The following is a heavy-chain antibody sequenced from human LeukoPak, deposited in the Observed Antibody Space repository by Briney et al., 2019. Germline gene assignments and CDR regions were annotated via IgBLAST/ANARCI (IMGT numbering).Heavy chain of an antibody. D-gene: IGHD4-17*01. CDR2: GFYSGSA. J-gene: IGHJ4*02. Sequence: SETLSLTCTVSGGSISGSSYYWAWIRQPPGKGLEWIASGFYSGSAYYNPSLKSRLTIFVDTSKNQFPLDLSSVTAADPAVYYCARLRGAMTPVTSDFDYWGQGILVTVSS. CDR3: ARLRGAMTPVTSDFDY. CDR1: GGSISGSSYY. V-gene: IGHV4-39*01.